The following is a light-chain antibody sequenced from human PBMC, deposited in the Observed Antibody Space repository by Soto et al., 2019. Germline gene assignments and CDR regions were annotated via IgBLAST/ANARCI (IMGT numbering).Light chain of an antibody. CDR3: QQRFNWPGLT. V-gene: IGKV3-11*01. Sequence: EIVLTQSPATLSLSPGERVTLSCRASQTVNTFLAWYQQKPGQAPRLLISDAYNRATGIPARFSGSGSGTDFTLTISSLEPEDFAVYYCQQRFNWPGLTFGGGTKVEIK. CDR2: DAY. CDR1: QTVNTF. J-gene: IGKJ4*01.